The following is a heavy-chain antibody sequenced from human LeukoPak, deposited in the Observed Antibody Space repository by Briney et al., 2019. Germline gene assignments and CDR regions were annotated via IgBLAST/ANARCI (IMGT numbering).Heavy chain of an antibody. J-gene: IGHJ6*02. CDR2: INPNSGNT. CDR1: GYTFTSYD. CDR3: ARAVVVPAAMVYYYYGMDV. D-gene: IGHD2-2*01. Sequence: ASVKVSCKASGYTFTSYDINWVRQATGQGLEWMGWINPNSGNTGYAQKFQGRVTMTRNTSISTAYMELSSLRSEDTAVYYCARAVVVPAAMVYYYYGMDVWGQGTTVTVSS. V-gene: IGHV1-8*01.